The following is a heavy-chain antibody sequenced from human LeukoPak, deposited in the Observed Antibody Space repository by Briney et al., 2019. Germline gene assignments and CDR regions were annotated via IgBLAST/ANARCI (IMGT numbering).Heavy chain of an antibody. CDR3: ARVVHLFCTKIGCYVGAFDV. J-gene: IGHJ3*01. Sequence: QTLSLTCVISGDSVSNNSVVWNWIRQPPSGGLEWLGRAYYRSKWFIDYALSVKSRITINPDTSKNQLSLQLNSVTPEDTAIYFCARVVHLFCTKIGCYVGAFDVWGQGSMVTVSS. V-gene: IGHV6-1*01. CDR2: AYYRSKWFI. CDR1: GDSVSNNSVV. D-gene: IGHD2-2*01.